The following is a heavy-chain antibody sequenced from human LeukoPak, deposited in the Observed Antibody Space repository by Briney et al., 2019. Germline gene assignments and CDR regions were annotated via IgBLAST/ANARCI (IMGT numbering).Heavy chain of an antibody. CDR3: ARTGSTVTMLYPFDH. CDR1: GGSIRSYC. V-gene: IGHV4-59*01. CDR2: IYYSGST. D-gene: IGHD4-17*01. Sequence: SETLSLTCTVSGGSIRSYCWSWIRQPPGKGLECIAYIYYSGSTNYNPSLKSRVSISVDTSKNQFSLKLSSVTAADTAVYYCARTGSTVTMLYPFDHWGQGTLVTVSS. J-gene: IGHJ4*02.